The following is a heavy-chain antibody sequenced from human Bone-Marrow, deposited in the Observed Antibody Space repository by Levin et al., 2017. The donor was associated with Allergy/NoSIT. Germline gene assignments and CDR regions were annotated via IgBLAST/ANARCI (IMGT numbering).Heavy chain of an antibody. J-gene: IGHJ4*02. Sequence: GESLKISCAASGFTFSSYAMHWVRQAPGKGLEWVAVISYDGSNKYYADSVKGRFTISRDNSKNTLYLQMNSLRAEDTAVYYCARDGAAQYYFDYWGQGTLVTVSS. CDR3: ARDGAAQYYFDY. D-gene: IGHD6-6*01. CDR2: ISYDGSNK. CDR1: GFTFSSYA. V-gene: IGHV3-30-3*01.